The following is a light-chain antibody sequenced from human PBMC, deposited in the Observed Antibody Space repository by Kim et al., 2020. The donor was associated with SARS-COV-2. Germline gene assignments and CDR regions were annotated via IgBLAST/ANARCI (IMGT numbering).Light chain of an antibody. CDR1: HQVGIS. J-gene: IGKJ4*01. CDR2: ESA. Sequence: PGESAPLSCRASHQVGISLASYQQTPGQAPRLLIYESAMRAACIPDRFSGSGSGTYFTLTIGSLAPEDFAIYYFQQRGSWPPALSFGGGTKVDIK. V-gene: IGKV3-11*01. CDR3: QQRGSWPPALS.